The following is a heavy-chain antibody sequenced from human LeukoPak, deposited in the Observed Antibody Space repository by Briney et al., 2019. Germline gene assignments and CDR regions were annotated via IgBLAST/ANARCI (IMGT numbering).Heavy chain of an antibody. Sequence: PGRSLRLSCAASGFTFSSYAMHWVRQAPGKGLEWVAVISYDGSNKYYADSVKGRFTISRDNSKNTLYLQMNSLRAEDTAVYYCAGARYCSSTSCYTRRDIKDYYYYYMDVWGKGTTVTVSS. J-gene: IGHJ6*03. CDR3: AGARYCSSTSCYTRRDIKDYYYYYMDV. CDR1: GFTFSSYA. V-gene: IGHV3-30*01. D-gene: IGHD2-2*02. CDR2: ISYDGSNK.